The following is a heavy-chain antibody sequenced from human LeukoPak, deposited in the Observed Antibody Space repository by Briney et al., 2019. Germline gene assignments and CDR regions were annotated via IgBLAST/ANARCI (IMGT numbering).Heavy chain of an antibody. CDR3: AAIMDIVATIDY. V-gene: IGHV1-18*01. CDR1: GYTFTSYG. CDR2: ISAYNGNT. D-gene: IGHD5-12*01. J-gene: IGHJ4*02. Sequence: GASVKVSCKASGYTFTSYGISWVRQAPGQGLEWMGWISAYNGNTNYAQKFQERVTITRDMSTSTAYMELSSLRSEDTAVYYCAAIMDIVATIDYWGQGTLVTVSS.